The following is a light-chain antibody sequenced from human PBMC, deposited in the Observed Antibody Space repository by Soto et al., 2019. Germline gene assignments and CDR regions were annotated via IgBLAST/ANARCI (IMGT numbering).Light chain of an antibody. CDR2: EVS. Sequence: QSALTQPASVSGSPGQSITISCTGTSNDIGGYNYVSWYQQHPGEAPKLIIYEVSNRPSWVSNRFSGSKSDNTASLTITGLQAEDEASYYCSSYTITHIPVIFGGGTQLTVL. CDR1: SNDIGGYNY. V-gene: IGLV2-14*01. CDR3: SSYTITHIPVI. J-gene: IGLJ2*01.